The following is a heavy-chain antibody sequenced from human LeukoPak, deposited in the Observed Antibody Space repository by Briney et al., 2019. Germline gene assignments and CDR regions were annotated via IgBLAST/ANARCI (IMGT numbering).Heavy chain of an antibody. CDR2: INWSGTTS. CDR1: GCTFDDYG. CDR3: ARGAVTYYYPYMDA. V-gene: IGHV3-20*04. Sequence: GGSLRLSCVASGCTFDDYGMNWVRQAPGKGLELVSGINWSGTTSASADSVRGRFTISRDNARNSLYLQMNNVIAEDTALYYCARGAVTYYYPYMDAWGKGAAVIVSS. J-gene: IGHJ6*03. D-gene: IGHD4-17*01.